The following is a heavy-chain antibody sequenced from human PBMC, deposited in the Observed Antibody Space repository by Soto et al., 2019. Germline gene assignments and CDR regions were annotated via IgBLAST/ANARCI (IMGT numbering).Heavy chain of an antibody. D-gene: IGHD3-22*01. CDR3: TSQYFFDGRGFSFDY. V-gene: IGHV3-15*01. CDR1: GFPFNNAW. J-gene: IGHJ4*02. CDR2: IKSHADGGTT. Sequence: GGSLRLSCLVSGFPFNNAWMNWVRQAPGKGLEWVARIKSHADGGTTDYAGPVKGRFTISRDDSINTVYVQMNSLRTEDTAVYFCTSQYFFDGRGFSFDYWGQGALVTVPQ.